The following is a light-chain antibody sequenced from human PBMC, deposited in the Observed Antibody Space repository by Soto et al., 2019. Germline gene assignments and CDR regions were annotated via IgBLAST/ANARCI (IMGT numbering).Light chain of an antibody. CDR1: QSVSKT. Sequence: EILMTQSPAALSVSPGDRVTLSCRASQSVSKTVAWYQQKPGQAPRLLIYGASTRATGVPTRFSGRGSGTEFTLTISSLQSEDFAVYYCQQYNNWPRPWTFGKGTRVDIQ. V-gene: IGKV3-15*01. J-gene: IGKJ1*01. CDR3: QQYNNWPRPWT. CDR2: GAS.